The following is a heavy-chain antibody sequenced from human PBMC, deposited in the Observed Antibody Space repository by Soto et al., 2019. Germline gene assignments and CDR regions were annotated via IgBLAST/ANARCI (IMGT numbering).Heavy chain of an antibody. CDR1: GGSISSGDYY. CDR2: IYYSGST. CDR3: ARAGRSSGYSDFDY. J-gene: IGHJ4*02. Sequence: PSETLSLTCTVSGGSISSGDYYWSWIRQPPGKGLEWIGYIYYSGSTYYNPSLKSRVTISVDTSKNQFSLKLSSVTAADTAVYYCARAGRSSGYSDFDYWGQGTLVTVSS. V-gene: IGHV4-30-4*01. D-gene: IGHD3-22*01.